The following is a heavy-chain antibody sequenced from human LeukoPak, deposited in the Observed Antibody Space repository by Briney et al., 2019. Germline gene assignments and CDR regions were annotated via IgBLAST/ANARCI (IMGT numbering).Heavy chain of an antibody. J-gene: IGHJ4*02. CDR2: ISSSGSTI. D-gene: IGHD3-10*02. CDR3: AKDWGFITMFSD. Sequence: GGSLRLSCAASGFTFSSYEMNWVRQAPGKGLEWVSYISSSGSTIYYADSVKGRFTISRDNAKNSLYLQMSSLRAEDTAIYYCAKDWGFITMFSDWGQGTLVTVSS. V-gene: IGHV3-48*03. CDR1: GFTFSSYE.